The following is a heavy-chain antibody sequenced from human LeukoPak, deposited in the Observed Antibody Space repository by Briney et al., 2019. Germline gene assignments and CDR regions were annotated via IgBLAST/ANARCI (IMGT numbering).Heavy chain of an antibody. CDR1: GFTVSNNY. J-gene: IGHJ4*02. Sequence: GGSLRLSCAASGFTVSNNYMSWVRQAPGKGPKWVSAIYGGGNTYYADSVKGRFTISRDNSKNTLYLQMNSLRAEDTALYYCARSDDYNSRNVFNYWGQGTLVTVSS. CDR2: IYGGGNT. D-gene: IGHD5-24*01. V-gene: IGHV3-66*01. CDR3: ARSDDYNSRNVFNY.